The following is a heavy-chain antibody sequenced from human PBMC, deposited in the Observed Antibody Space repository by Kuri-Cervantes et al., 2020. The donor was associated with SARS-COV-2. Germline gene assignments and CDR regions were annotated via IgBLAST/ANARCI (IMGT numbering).Heavy chain of an antibody. J-gene: IGHJ4*02. CDR1: GYTFTDYA. D-gene: IGHD2-2*01. V-gene: IGHV1-3*01. CDR3: ARDLPYCSRASCSRFDY. Sequence: ASVKVFCKASGYTFTDYAIHWVRQAPGQRLEWMGWINAGNGDTRYSQKFRGRVTITRDTSASTAYMDLSSLRSEDTALYYCARDLPYCSRASCSRFDYWGQGTLVTVSS. CDR2: INAGNGDT.